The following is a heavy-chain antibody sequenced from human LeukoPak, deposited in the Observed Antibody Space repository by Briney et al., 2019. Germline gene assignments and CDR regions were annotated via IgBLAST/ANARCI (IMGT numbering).Heavy chain of an antibody. CDR1: GYTFTGYY. Sequence: ASVKVSCKASGYTFTGYYMHWVRQAPGQGLEWMGWINDNSGDTTYAQKFQGRVTMTRDTSISTAYMELSRLRSDDTAVYYCARLSTVTLGYCSSTSCPNWFDPWGQGTLVTVSS. CDR3: ARLSTVTLGYCSSTSCPNWFDP. D-gene: IGHD2-2*01. CDR2: INDNSGDT. J-gene: IGHJ5*02. V-gene: IGHV1-2*02.